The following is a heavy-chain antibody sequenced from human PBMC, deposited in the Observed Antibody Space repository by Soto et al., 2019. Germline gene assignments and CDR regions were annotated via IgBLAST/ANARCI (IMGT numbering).Heavy chain of an antibody. V-gene: IGHV1-18*04. J-gene: IGHJ4*02. Sequence: ASVKVSCKASGYTFTGYYMHWVRQAPGQGLEWMGWISAYNGNTNYAQKLQGRVTMTTDTSTSTAYMELRSLRSDDTAVYYCARDDSSGWYGYFDYWGQGTLVTVSS. CDR2: ISAYNGNT. CDR3: ARDDSSGWYGYFDY. D-gene: IGHD6-19*01. CDR1: GYTFTGYY.